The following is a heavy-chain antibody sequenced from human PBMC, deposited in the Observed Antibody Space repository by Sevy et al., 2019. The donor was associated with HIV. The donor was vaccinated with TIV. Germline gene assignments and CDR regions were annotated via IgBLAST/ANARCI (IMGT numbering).Heavy chain of an antibody. D-gene: IGHD3-3*01. V-gene: IGHV4-30-2*01. CDR2: IYHTGST. Sequence: SETLSLTCAVSGASISSGLYSWNWIRQPPGKGLEWIGYIYHTGSTYYNPSLKSRVTMSVDRSKNQFSLRLNSVTAADTAVYYCARDLNDFWSGPLDVWGQGTTVTVSS. J-gene: IGHJ6*02. CDR3: ARDLNDFWSGPLDV. CDR1: GASISSGLYS.